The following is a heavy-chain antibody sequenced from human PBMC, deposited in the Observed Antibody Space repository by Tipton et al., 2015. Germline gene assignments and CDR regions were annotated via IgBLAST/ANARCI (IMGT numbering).Heavy chain of an antibody. Sequence: TLSLTCTVSGGSVRSGNFYWSWIRQPPGKGLEWIGEINHSGITNYNPSLKSRVTISLDTSKNQFSLNLSSVTAADTAVYYCARETLGVDYWGQGTLVTVSS. CDR1: GGSVRSGNFY. J-gene: IGHJ4*02. V-gene: IGHV4-61*01. D-gene: IGHD3-16*01. CDR3: ARETLGVDY. CDR2: INHSGIT.